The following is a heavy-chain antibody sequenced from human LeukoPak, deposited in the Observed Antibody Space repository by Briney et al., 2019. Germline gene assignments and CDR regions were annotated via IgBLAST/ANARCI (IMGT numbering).Heavy chain of an antibody. V-gene: IGHV3-21*01. J-gene: IGHJ2*01. D-gene: IGHD6-13*01. CDR2: ISSSSSYI. CDR1: GFTFSNYN. CDR3: ARAAYSSTWYSRYFDL. Sequence: TGGSLRLSCAASGFTFSNYNMNWVRQAPGKGLEWVSSISSSSSYIYYPGSVKGRFTISRENAKNSLYLQMNSLRAGDTAVYYCARAAYSSTWYSRYFDLWGRGTLVTVSS.